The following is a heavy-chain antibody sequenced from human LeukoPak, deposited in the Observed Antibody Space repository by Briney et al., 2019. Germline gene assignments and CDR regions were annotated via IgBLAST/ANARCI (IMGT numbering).Heavy chain of an antibody. CDR2: INHSGST. CDR3: ARSPLPARMGKD. J-gene: IGHJ1*01. Sequence: SETLSLTCAVYGGSFSGYYWSWIRQPPGKGLEWIGEINHSGSTNYNPSLKSRVTISVDTSKNQFSLKLSSVTAADTAVYYCARSPLPARMGKDWGQGTLVTVSS. D-gene: IGHD6-6*01. CDR1: GGSFSGYY. V-gene: IGHV4-34*01.